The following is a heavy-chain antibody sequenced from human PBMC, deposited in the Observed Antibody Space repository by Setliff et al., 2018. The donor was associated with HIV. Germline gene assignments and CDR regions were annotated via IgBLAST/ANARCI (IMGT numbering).Heavy chain of an antibody. J-gene: IGHJ4*02. CDR2: ISIYDGSEK. Sequence: GGSLRLSCAASGFTFTTYAMHWVRQAPGKGLEWVAVISIYDGSEKYYADSVKGRFTISRDNAKNSLYLQMNSLRAEDTAVYYCARSRAAGFDYWGQGTLVTVS. CDR3: ARSRAAGFDY. CDR1: GFTFTTYA. D-gene: IGHD6-13*01. V-gene: IGHV3-30*04.